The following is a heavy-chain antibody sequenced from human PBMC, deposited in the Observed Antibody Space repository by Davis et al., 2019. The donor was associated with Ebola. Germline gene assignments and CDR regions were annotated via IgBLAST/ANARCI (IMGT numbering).Heavy chain of an antibody. CDR1: GGSFSGYY. CDR3: AISNLWEVDS. J-gene: IGHJ4*02. CDR2: INHSGST. Sequence: MPSETLSLTCAVYGGSFSGYYWSWIRQPPGKGLEWIGEINHSGSTKYNPSLKSRITISEDTSKNQFSLKLSSVTAADTAVYYCAISNLWEVDSWGQGSLVTVSS. V-gene: IGHV4-34*09. D-gene: IGHD1-26*01.